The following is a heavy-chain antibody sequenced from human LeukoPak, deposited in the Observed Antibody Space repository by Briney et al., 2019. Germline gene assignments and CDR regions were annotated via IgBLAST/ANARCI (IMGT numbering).Heavy chain of an antibody. Sequence: ASETLSLTCTVSGGSISSYYWSWIRQPPGKGLEWIGYIYYSGSTNYNPSLKSRVTISVDKSKNQFSLKLSSVTAADTAVYYCASRYYGSGSSGYFQHWGQGTLVTVSS. CDR2: IYYSGST. D-gene: IGHD3-10*01. CDR1: GGSISSYY. CDR3: ASRYYGSGSSGYFQH. J-gene: IGHJ1*01. V-gene: IGHV4-59*12.